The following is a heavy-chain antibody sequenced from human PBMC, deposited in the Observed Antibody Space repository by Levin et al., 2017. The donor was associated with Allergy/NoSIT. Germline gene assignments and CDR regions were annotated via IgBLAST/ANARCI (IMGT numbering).Heavy chain of an antibody. CDR3: AHRVKYGYSYGWNYFDY. J-gene: IGHJ4*02. CDR1: GFSLSTNTEG. Sequence: SGPTLVKPPQTLTLTCTFSGFSLSTNTEGVGWFRQPPGKALEWLALIYWNDDKRYSPSLKIRLTITKDTSKNQVVLTMANMDPVDTATYYCAHRVKYGYSYGWNYFDYWGQGTLVTVSS. V-gene: IGHV2-5*01. CDR2: IYWNDDK. D-gene: IGHD5-18*01.